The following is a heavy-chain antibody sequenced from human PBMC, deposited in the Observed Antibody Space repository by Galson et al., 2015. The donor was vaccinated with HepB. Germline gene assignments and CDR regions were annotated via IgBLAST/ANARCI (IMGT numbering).Heavy chain of an antibody. D-gene: IGHD5-12*01. CDR2: ISGSGGNT. CDR3: AKDSHLEWLVSEPFDY. Sequence: SLRLSCAASGFPFSSYAMSWVRQAPGKGLEWVSAISGSGGNTYYADSVKGLFTISRDNSKNTLYLQMNSLRAEDTAVYYCAKDSHLEWLVSEPFDYWGQVTLFTVSS. V-gene: IGHV3-23*01. CDR1: GFPFSSYA. J-gene: IGHJ4*02.